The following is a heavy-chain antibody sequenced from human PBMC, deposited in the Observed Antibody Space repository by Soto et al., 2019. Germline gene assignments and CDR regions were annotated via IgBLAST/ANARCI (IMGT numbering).Heavy chain of an antibody. CDR3: ARVPAYCGGDCYDAFDI. J-gene: IGHJ3*02. CDR1: GYTFTSYD. CDR2: MNPNSGNT. V-gene: IGHV1-8*01. Sequence: ASVKVSCKASGYTFTSYDINWVRQATGQGLEWMGWMNPNSGNTGYAQKFQGRVTMTRNTSISTAYMELSSLRSEDTAVYYCARVPAYCGGDCYDAFDIWGQGTMVTVSS. D-gene: IGHD2-21*02.